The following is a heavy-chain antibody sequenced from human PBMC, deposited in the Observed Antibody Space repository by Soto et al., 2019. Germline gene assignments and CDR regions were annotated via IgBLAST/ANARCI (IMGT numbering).Heavy chain of an antibody. D-gene: IGHD2-15*01. CDR2: IIPIFGTA. V-gene: IGHV1-69*01. CDR1: GGTFSNYA. Sequence: QVPLVQSGAEVKKPGSSVKVSCKAPGGTFSNYAISWVRQAPGQGLEWMGGIIPIFGTAKYAQKFQGRVTITADESTSTGYMELSSLRSEDTAVYYCARSQGGSSSLDIYYYYYYGMDVWGQGTTVTVSS. J-gene: IGHJ6*02. CDR3: ARSQGGSSSLDIYYYYYYGMDV.